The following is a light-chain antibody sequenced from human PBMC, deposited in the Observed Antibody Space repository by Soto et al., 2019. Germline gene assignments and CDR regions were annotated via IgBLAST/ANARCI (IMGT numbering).Light chain of an antibody. J-gene: IGKJ1*01. Sequence: DIQLTQSPSSLSASVGDTVTITCRASQTITIFLNWFQQKPGKAPKLLIYAASSLQSGVPSRFSGSGSGTDFTLTISSQQPEDFATYYCQQSYNTLWTFGQGTKVEIK. V-gene: IGKV1-39*01. CDR3: QQSYNTLWT. CDR1: QTITIF. CDR2: AAS.